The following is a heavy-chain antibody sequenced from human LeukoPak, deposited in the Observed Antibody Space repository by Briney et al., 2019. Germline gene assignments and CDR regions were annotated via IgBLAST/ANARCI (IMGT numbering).Heavy chain of an antibody. V-gene: IGHV3-48*04. CDR2: ISSGGTTI. Sequence: GGSLRLSRAASALTFSTSRTNWVRQDPGNWLEWVSSISSGGTTIYYPASVKGRFTISRDNANSSLYLQMNSLRAEDTAVYYCARDSLRYFDWLRNGDAFDIWGQGTMVTVSS. CDR1: ALTFSTSR. D-gene: IGHD3-9*01. CDR3: ARDSLRYFDWLRNGDAFDI. J-gene: IGHJ3*02.